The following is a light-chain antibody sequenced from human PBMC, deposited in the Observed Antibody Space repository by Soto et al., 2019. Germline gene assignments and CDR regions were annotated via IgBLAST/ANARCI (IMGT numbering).Light chain of an antibody. CDR2: GAS. CDR1: QSVSSSY. J-gene: IGKJ5*01. Sequence: EIVLTQSPGTLSLSPVERATLSGMASQSVSSSYLAWYQQKPGQAPRLLIYGASSRATGIPDRFSGSGSGTEFTLTISSLQSEDFAVYYCQQYHNWPITFGQGTRLENK. V-gene: IGKV3-20*01. CDR3: QQYHNWPIT.